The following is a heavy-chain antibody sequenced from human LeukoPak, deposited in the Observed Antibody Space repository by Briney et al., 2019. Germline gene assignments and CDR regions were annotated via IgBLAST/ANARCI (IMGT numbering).Heavy chain of an antibody. CDR3: ASSSTSYYYYMDV. D-gene: IGHD2-2*01. J-gene: IGHJ6*03. CDR2: MNPNSGNT. CDR1: GYTFTSYD. Sequence: ASVKVSCKASGYTFTSYDINWVRRATGQGLEWMGWMNPNSGNTGYAQKFQGRVTITGNTSISTAYMELSSLRSEDTAVYYCASSSTSYYYYMDVWGKGTTVTVSS. V-gene: IGHV1-8*03.